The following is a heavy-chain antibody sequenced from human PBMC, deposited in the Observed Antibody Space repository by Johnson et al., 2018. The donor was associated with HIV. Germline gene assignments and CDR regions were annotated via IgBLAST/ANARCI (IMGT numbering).Heavy chain of an antibody. CDR3: TTGLSSGKGAFDI. CDR2: IKSKTDGGTT. CDR1: GFTFSNAW. J-gene: IGHJ3*02. D-gene: IGHD5-12*01. V-gene: IGHV3-15*01. Sequence: EVQLVESGGGLVQPGGSLRLSCAASGFTFSNAWMSWVRQAPGKGLEWVGRIKSKTDGGTTDYAAPVKGRFTISRDDSKNTLYLQMNSLKTEDTSVYYCTTGLSSGKGAFDIWGQGTMVTVSS.